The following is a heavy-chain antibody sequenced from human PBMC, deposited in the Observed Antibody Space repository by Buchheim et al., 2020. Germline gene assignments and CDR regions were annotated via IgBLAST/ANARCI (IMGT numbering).Heavy chain of an antibody. CDR2: IYGGGAT. CDR1: GFTVSSDS. Sequence: EVQLVESGGGLVQPGGSLRLSCAVSGFTVSSDSMSWVRQAPGKGLEWVSAIYGGGATYYTASVTGRFNISRDSSKNTLYLQMNRLRVEDTAMYYCARRQPSGSWFDPWGQGTL. V-gene: IGHV3-66*01. CDR3: ARRQPSGSWFDP. J-gene: IGHJ5*02. D-gene: IGHD3-22*01.